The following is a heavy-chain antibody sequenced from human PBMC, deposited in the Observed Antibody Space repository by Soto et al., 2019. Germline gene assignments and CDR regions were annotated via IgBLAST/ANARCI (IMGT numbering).Heavy chain of an antibody. J-gene: IGHJ4*02. CDR1: GFTFSSYS. V-gene: IGHV3-21*01. CDR3: AXDQLYDSSGDYYRPFDY. CDR2: ISSSSSYI. D-gene: IGHD3-22*01. Sequence: PGGSLRLSCAASGFTFSSYSMNWVRQAPGKGLEWVSSISSSSSYIYYADSVKGRFTISRDNAKNSLYLQMNSLRAEDTAVYYCAXDQLYDSSGDYYRPFDYWGQGTLVTVSS.